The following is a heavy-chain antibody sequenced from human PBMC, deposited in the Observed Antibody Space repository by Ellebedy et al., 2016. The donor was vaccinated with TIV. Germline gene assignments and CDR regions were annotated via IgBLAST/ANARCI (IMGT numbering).Heavy chain of an antibody. V-gene: IGHV4-34*01. Sequence: MPSETLSLTCTVSGGSISSYYWSWVRQPPGKGLEWIGEINHGGSTSYTPSLKSRVTISVDTSKNQFSLKLSSVTAADTAVYYCARSPRGRRDAFDIWGQGTMVTVSS. CDR3: ARSPRGRRDAFDI. J-gene: IGHJ3*02. CDR2: INHGGST. CDR1: GGSISSYY.